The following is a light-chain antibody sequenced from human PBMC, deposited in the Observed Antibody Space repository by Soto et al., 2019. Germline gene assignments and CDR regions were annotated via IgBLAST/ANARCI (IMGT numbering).Light chain of an antibody. V-gene: IGKV3-15*01. Sequence: EVVMTQSPSTLSVSPGERVTLSCTASQSVSGNLAWYQQKPGQAPRLLIHGASTRATDIPARFSGSGSGTEFTLTITSLHPEDSATYYCQQSYSTPPTFGQGTKVDIK. CDR3: QQSYSTPPT. CDR2: GAS. J-gene: IGKJ1*01. CDR1: QSVSGN.